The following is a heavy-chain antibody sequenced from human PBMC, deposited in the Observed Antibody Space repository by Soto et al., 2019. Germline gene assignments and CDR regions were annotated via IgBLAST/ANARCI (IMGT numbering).Heavy chain of an antibody. CDR3: ARTYYYDSSGYYLGFDI. CDR2: IYYSGST. CDR1: GCSISRYY. V-gene: IGHV4-59*01. J-gene: IGHJ3*02. Sequence: TSETLSPTCTVSGCSISRYYWGWIRQPPGKGLEWIGYIYYSGSTNYNPSLKSRVTISVDTSKNQFSLKLSSVTAADTAVYYCARTYYYDSSGYYLGFDIWGQGTMVTVSS. D-gene: IGHD3-22*01.